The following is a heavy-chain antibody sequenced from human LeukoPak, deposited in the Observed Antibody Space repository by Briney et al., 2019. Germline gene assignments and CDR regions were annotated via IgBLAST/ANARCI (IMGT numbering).Heavy chain of an antibody. J-gene: IGHJ4*02. CDR3: AKDYSDSRVGDVFFEY. D-gene: IGHD1-26*01. CDR2: ITSGFTP. Sequence: GGSLRLSCAASGLTFSNHAMSWFRQAPGKGLDWVSGITSGFTPHYADSVKGRFTISRDNSKNTFHLQMNSLRAEDTAVYYCAKDYSDSRVGDVFFEYWGQGTLVTVSS. CDR1: GLTFSNHA. V-gene: IGHV3-23*01.